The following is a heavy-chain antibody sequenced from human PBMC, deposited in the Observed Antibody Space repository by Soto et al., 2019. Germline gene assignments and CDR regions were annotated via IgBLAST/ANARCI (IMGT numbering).Heavy chain of an antibody. J-gene: IGHJ4*02. CDR2: IKQDGSEK. D-gene: IGHD3-22*01. CDR1: GFTFSSYW. Sequence: GGSLRLSCAASGFTFSSYWMSWVRQAPGKGLEWVANIKQDGSEKYYVDSVKGRLTISRDNAKNSLYLQMNSLRAEDTAVYYCASSNQDYYDSSGYYFDYWGQGTLVTVSS. V-gene: IGHV3-7*01. CDR3: ASSNQDYYDSSGYYFDY.